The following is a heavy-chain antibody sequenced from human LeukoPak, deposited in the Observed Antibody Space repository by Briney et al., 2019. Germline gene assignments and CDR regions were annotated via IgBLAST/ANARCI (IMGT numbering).Heavy chain of an antibody. Sequence: GGSLRLSCVVSGFTFSSHAMHWVRQAPGKGLEWVAVISYDGSIKYYADSVKGRFTISRDNSRNTLYLQMNSLRGADTAVYFCARVPAAGHFDYWGQGTLVTVSS. CDR1: GFTFSSHA. CDR2: ISYDGSIK. V-gene: IGHV3-30*04. D-gene: IGHD2-2*01. CDR3: ARVPAAGHFDY. J-gene: IGHJ4*02.